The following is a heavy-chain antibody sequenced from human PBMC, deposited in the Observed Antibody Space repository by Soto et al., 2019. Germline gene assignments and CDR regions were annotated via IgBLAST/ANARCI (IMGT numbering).Heavy chain of an antibody. CDR1: GFTFNDYG. CDR3: ARVKVARWDLDL. CDR2: IWYDGSNK. D-gene: IGHD2-15*01. J-gene: IGHJ2*01. Sequence: QVQLVESGGGVVQSGRSLRLSCAASGFTFNDYGMHWVRQAPGKGLNWVAVIWYDGSNKDYADSVKGRFTISRDNSKNTLYLQMNSLRAEDTAVYYCARVKVARWDLDLWGRDTLVTVSS. V-gene: IGHV3-33*01.